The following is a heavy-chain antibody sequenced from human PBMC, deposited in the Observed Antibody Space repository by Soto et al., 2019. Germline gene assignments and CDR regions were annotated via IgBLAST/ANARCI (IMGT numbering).Heavy chain of an antibody. CDR2: INPNGGAT. CDR1: GDSFSAYY. V-gene: IGHV1-2*02. CDR3: ARESGGATATLDYYYFYMDV. Sequence: QVQLVQSGAEVKKPGASVKVSCKTSGDSFSAYYLHWVRQAPGQGLDWLGWINPNGGATKYAQKLRGRGAMTRDKSIRTAYLELTSLRSDDAAIYYCARESGGATATLDYYYFYMDVWGKGTTVTVSS. D-gene: IGHD5-12*01. J-gene: IGHJ6*03.